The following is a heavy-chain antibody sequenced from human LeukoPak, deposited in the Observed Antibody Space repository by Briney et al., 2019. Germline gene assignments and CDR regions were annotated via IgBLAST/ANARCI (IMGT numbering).Heavy chain of an antibody. J-gene: IGHJ4*02. CDR1: GGTFSSYG. Sequence: ASVKVSCKASGGTFSSYGINWVRQATGQGLEWMGWMNPNSGNTGYAQKFQGRVTMTRNTSISTAYMELSSLRSEDTAVYYCARGGRISSGWYVYWGQGTLVTVSS. CDR3: ARGGRISSGWYVY. D-gene: IGHD6-19*01. CDR2: MNPNSGNT. V-gene: IGHV1-8*01.